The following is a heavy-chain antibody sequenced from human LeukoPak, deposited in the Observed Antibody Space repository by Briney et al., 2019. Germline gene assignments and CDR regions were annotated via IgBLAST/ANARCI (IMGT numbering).Heavy chain of an antibody. D-gene: IGHD2-8*01. Sequence: GGSLRLSCAASGFSFSSSWMSWVRQAPGKGLEWVANIKEDGSEKNYVDSVKGRFTISRDNAKSSLYVEMNSLRVEDTAVYHCARAGNGFGYWGQGALVTVSS. V-gene: IGHV3-7*01. CDR2: IKEDGSEK. J-gene: IGHJ4*02. CDR1: GFSFSSSW. CDR3: ARAGNGFGY.